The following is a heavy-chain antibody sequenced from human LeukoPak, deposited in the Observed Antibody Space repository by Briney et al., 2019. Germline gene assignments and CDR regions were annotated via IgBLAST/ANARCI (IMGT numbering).Heavy chain of an antibody. D-gene: IGHD6-19*01. Sequence: ASVKVSCKASGYTFTTYHIHWVRQAPGQGLEWMGIINPSGGNTNYAQKFQGRVTMTRDTSTRTVYMEVNSLRSEDTAVYYCARQGTYSSAIGMGYWGQGTLVTVSS. CDR1: GYTFTTYH. V-gene: IGHV1-46*01. J-gene: IGHJ4*02. CDR3: ARQGTYSSAIGMGY. CDR2: INPSGGNT.